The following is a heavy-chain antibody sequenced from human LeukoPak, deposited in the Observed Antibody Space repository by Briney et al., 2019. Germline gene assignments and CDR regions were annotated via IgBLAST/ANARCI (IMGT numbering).Heavy chain of an antibody. CDR2: ISSSSSYI. D-gene: IGHD2-15*01. Sequence: GGSLRLSCAASGFTFSSYSMNWVRQAPGKGLEWVSSISSSSSYIYYADSVKGRFTISRDNAKNSLYLHMNSLRAEDTAVYYCARSDIVVVVAPVDYWGQGTLVTVSS. CDR1: GFTFSSYS. J-gene: IGHJ4*02. CDR3: ARSDIVVVVAPVDY. V-gene: IGHV3-21*01.